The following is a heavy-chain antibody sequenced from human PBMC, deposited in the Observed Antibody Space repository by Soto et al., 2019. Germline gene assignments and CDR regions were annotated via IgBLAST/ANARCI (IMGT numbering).Heavy chain of an antibody. CDR1: GFTFSSYS. CDR2: ISDSSNTI. V-gene: IGHV3-48*02. D-gene: IGHD3-10*01. Sequence: EVQLVESGGGLVQPGGSLRLSCAASGFTFSSYSMNWVRQPPGKGLEWVSYISDSSNTIYYADSVRGRFTTSRDNAKNSLYLQMNSLRDEDTAVYYCARVEAFHWFGGPNPFDYWGQGTLVTVSS. CDR3: ARVEAFHWFGGPNPFDY. J-gene: IGHJ4*02.